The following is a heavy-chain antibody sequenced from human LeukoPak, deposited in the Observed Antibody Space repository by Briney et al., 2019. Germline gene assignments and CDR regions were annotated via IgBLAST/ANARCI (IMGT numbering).Heavy chain of an antibody. J-gene: IGHJ4*02. D-gene: IGHD3-22*01. CDR2: INHSGST. V-gene: IGHV4-34*01. CDR1: GGSFSGYY. Sequence: SETLSLTRAVYGGSFSGYYWSWIRQPPGKGLEWIGEINHSGSTSYNPSLKSRVTISVDTSKNQFSLKLSSVTAADTAVYYCARRIDYYDSSGYLDYWGQGTLVTVSS. CDR3: ARRIDYYDSSGYLDY.